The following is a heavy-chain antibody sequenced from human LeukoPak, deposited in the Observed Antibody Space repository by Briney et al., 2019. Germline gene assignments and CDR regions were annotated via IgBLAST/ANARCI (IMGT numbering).Heavy chain of an antibody. CDR2: IYYSGST. V-gene: IGHV4-39*07. CDR1: GGSISSSSYY. CDR3: ARKGISAVAGAFDI. D-gene: IGHD6-19*01. Sequence: PSETLSLTCTVSGGSISSSSYYWGWIRQPPGKGLEWIGSIYYSGSTYYNPSLKSRVTISVDTSKNQFSLKLSSLTAADTAVYYCARKGISAVAGAFDIWGQGTMVTVSS. J-gene: IGHJ3*02.